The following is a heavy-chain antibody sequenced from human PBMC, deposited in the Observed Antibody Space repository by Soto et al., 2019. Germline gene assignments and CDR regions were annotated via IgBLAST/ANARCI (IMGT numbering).Heavy chain of an antibody. CDR2: IYHSGST. J-gene: IGHJ4*02. CDR1: GGSISSGGYS. Sequence: TLSLTFAVSGGSISSGGYSWSFIRQPPGKGLECIGYIYHSGSTNYNPSLKSRVTISVDKSKNQFSLKLSSVTAADTAVYYCARVYMVRGTIIRYFDYWGQGTLVTVSS. D-gene: IGHD3-10*01. CDR3: ARVYMVRGTIIRYFDY. V-gene: IGHV4-30-2*01.